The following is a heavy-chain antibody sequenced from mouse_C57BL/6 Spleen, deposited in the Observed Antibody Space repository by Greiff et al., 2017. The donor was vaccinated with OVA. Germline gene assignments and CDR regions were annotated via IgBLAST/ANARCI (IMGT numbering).Heavy chain of an antibody. CDR1: GYTFTGYW. CDR2: IDPSDSYT. Sequence: QVQLQQPGAELVMPGASVKLSCKASGYTFTGYWMHWVKQRPGQGLEWIGEIDPSDSYTNYNQKFKGKSTLTVDKSSSTAYMQLSSLTSEDSAVYYCARGGDSFDYWGQGTTLTVSS. J-gene: IGHJ2*01. CDR3: ARGGDSFDY. V-gene: IGHV1-69*01. D-gene: IGHD2-13*01.